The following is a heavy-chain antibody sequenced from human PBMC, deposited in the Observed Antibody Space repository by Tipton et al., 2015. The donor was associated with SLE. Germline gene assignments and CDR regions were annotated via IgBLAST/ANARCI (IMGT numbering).Heavy chain of an antibody. Sequence: TLSLTCTVSGASISSGSHYWDWIRQPPGKGLEWIGRTYTSGSTNFNPSLKSRVTMSVDTSKNQFSLKLSSVTAADTAVFYCAREAQYDSSAPFFDSWGQGTLVTVSS. CDR1: GASISSGSHY. V-gene: IGHV4-61*02. CDR3: AREAQYDSSAPFFDS. D-gene: IGHD6-6*01. CDR2: TYTSGST. J-gene: IGHJ4*02.